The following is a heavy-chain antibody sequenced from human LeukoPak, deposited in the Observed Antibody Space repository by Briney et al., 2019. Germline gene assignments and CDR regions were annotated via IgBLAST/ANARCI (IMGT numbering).Heavy chain of an antibody. J-gene: IGHJ4*02. CDR2: IYYSGST. CDR3: ARAKYGDYFDY. V-gene: IGHV4-59*01. D-gene: IGHD4-17*01. Sequence: KSSETLSLTCTVSGGSISSYYWSWIRQPPGKGLEWIGYIYYSGSTNYNPSLKSRVTISVDTSKNQFSLKLSSVTAADTVVYYCARAKYGDYFDYWGQGTLVTVSS. CDR1: GGSISSYY.